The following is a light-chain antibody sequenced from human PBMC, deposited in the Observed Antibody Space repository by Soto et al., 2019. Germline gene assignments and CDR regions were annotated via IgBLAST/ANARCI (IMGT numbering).Light chain of an antibody. Sequence: QAGVTQEPSLTVSPGGTVTLTCGSSTGAVTSGHWPHWFQQKPGQAPRTLIYDTDNKHPWTPARFSGSLLGGKAALTLSGAQPEDEGDYYCLVIFTGVGEVFGTGTKLTVL. V-gene: IGLV7-46*01. CDR1: TGAVTSGHW. CDR3: LVIFTGVGEV. J-gene: IGLJ1*01. CDR2: DTD.